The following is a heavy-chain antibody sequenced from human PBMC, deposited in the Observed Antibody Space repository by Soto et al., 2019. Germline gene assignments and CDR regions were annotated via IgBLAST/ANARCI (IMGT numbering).Heavy chain of an antibody. J-gene: IGHJ6*02. CDR2: IYSAGTT. CDR1: GGSISGYY. D-gene: IGHD2-2*01. V-gene: IGHV4-4*07. CDR3: SRVGCSNSKCYTRGMDV. Sequence: SETLSLTCTVPGGSISGYYWSWVRQPAGKGLEWVGRIYSAGTTNYSPSLKSRVTMSLDTSKDQFSLHLNSVTAADTAVYYCSRVGCSNSKCYTRGMDVWGQGTTVT.